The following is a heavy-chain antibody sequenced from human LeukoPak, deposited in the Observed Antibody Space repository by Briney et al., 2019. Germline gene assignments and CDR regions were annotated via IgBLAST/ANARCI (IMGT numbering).Heavy chain of an antibody. CDR2: MNPNSGNT. D-gene: IGHD5-24*01. Sequence: ASVKVSCKASGYTFTSSDINWVRQATGQGLEWMGWMNPNSGNTGYAQKFQGRVTMTKNTSISTAFMELSSLRSEDTAVYYCARGSRRDGYNTLVDSWGQGTLVTVSS. CDR1: GYTFTSSD. J-gene: IGHJ4*02. CDR3: ARGSRRDGYNTLVDS. V-gene: IGHV1-8*01.